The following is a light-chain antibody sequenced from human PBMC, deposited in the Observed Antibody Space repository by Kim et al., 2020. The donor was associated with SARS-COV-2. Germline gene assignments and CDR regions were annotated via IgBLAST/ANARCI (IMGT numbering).Light chain of an antibody. CDR1: QSISSY. J-gene: IGKJ4*01. CDR3: QQSYSTPLT. V-gene: IGKV1-39*01. CDR2: AAS. Sequence: TSVGCRVTITCRASQSISSYLNWYQQKPAKAPKLLIYAASSLQSGVPSRFSGSGSGTDFTLTISSLQPEDFATYYCQQSYSTPLTFGGGTKVDIK.